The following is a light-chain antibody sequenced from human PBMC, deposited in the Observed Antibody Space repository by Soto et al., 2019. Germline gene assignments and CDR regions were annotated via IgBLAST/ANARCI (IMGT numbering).Light chain of an antibody. V-gene: IGLV2-14*01. Sequence: QSVLTQPASVSGSPGQSITISCTGTSSDVGGYNFVSWYQQHPDKAPKLMIYDVTNRPSGVSNRFSGSKSGNTASLTISGLQAEDEADYYCSSYTSISTYVSGTGTKLTVL. CDR3: SSYTSISTYV. CDR2: DVT. J-gene: IGLJ1*01. CDR1: SSDVGGYNF.